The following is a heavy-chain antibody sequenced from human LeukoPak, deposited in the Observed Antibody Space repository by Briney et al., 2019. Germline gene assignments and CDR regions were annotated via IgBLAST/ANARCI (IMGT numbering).Heavy chain of an antibody. Sequence: ASVKVSCKASGYTFTSYDINWVRQATGQGLEWMGWMNPNSGNTGYAQKFQGRVTMTRNTSISTAYMELSSLRSEDTAVYYCARAGLYYDILTGYYKGESFDYWGQGTLVTVSS. D-gene: IGHD3-9*01. CDR2: MNPNSGNT. CDR1: GYTFTSYD. J-gene: IGHJ4*02. CDR3: ARAGLYYDILTGYYKGESFDY. V-gene: IGHV1-8*01.